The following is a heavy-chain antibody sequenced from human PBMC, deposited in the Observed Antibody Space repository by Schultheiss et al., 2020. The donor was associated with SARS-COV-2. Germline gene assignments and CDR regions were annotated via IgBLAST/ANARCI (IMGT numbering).Heavy chain of an antibody. CDR3: ARDPSGYGSYGLPPFDY. J-gene: IGHJ4*02. V-gene: IGHV3-48*02. D-gene: IGHD5-18*01. CDR1: GFTFSSYG. CDR2: ISSSSSTI. Sequence: GGSLRLSCAASGFTFSSYGMHWVRQAPGKGLEWVSYISSSSSTIYYADSVKGRFTISRDNAKNSLYLQMNSLRDEDTAVYYCARDPSGYGSYGLPPFDYWGQGTLVTVSS.